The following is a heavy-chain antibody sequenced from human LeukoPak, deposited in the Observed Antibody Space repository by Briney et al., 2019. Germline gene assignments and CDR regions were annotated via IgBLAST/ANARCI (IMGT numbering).Heavy chain of an antibody. CDR2: IYSGGRR. D-gene: IGHD1-26*01. CDR3: ARSLAIESYVSWYFDH. Sequence: GGSLRLSRAASGFTVSSNYMSWVRQAPGKGLEWVSVIYSGGRRYYADSVKGRFTISRYNSKDTLYLQMNSLRAEDTAVYYCARSLAIESYVSWYFDHWGQGTLVTVSS. CDR1: GFTVSSNY. J-gene: IGHJ4*02. V-gene: IGHV3-53*01.